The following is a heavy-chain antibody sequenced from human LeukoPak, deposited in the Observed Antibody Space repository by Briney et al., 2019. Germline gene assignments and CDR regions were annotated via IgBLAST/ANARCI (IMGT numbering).Heavy chain of an antibody. CDR2: ISAYNGNT. CDR3: ARVGDILTGYYSAQKLDY. J-gene: IGHJ4*02. D-gene: IGHD3-9*01. CDR1: GYTFTSYG. V-gene: IGHV1-18*01. Sequence: ASVKVSCKASGYTFTSYGISWVRQAPGQGLEWMGWISAYNGNTNYAQKLQGGVTMTTDTSTSTAYMELRSLRSDDTAVYYCARVGDILTGYYSAQKLDYWGQGTLVTVSS.